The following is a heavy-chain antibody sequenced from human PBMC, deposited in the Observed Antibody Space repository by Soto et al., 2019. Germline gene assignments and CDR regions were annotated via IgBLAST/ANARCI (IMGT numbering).Heavy chain of an antibody. D-gene: IGHD6-6*01. J-gene: IGHJ6*02. Sequence: PGGSLRLSCAASGFTFSSYGMHWVRQAPGKGLEWVAAIWYDGSNKYYADSVKGRFTISRDNSKNTLYLQMNSLRAEDTAVYYCARDRKAARRSGMDVWGQGTTVTVSS. CDR2: IWYDGSNK. CDR3: ARDRKAARRSGMDV. CDR1: GFTFSSYG. V-gene: IGHV3-33*01.